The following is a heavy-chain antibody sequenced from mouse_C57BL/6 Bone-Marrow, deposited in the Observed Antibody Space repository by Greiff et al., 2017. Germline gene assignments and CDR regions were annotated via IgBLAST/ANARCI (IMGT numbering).Heavy chain of an antibody. V-gene: IGHV10-1*01. J-gene: IGHJ2*01. CDR3: VSFYDYDGYYFDY. CDR2: IRSKSNNYAT. CDR1: GFSFNTYA. D-gene: IGHD2-4*01. Sequence: EVQLVESGGGLVQPKGSLKLSCAASGFSFNTYAMNWVRQAPGKGLEWVARIRSKSNNYATYYADSVKDRFTISRDDSESMLYLQMNNLKTEDTAMYYCVSFYDYDGYYFDYWGQGTTLTVSS.